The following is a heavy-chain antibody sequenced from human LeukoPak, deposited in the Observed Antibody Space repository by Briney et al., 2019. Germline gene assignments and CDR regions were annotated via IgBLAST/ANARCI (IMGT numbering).Heavy chain of an antibody. CDR1: GFTFSSYG. CDR2: ISSSGSTI. J-gene: IGHJ6*04. Sequence: GRSLRLSCAASGFTFSSYGMHWVRQAPGKGLEWVSYISSSGSTIYYADSVKGRFTISRDNAKNSLYLQMNSLRVEDTAVYYCAELGITMIGGVWGKGTTVTISS. D-gene: IGHD3-10*02. CDR3: AELGITMIGGV. V-gene: IGHV3-48*04.